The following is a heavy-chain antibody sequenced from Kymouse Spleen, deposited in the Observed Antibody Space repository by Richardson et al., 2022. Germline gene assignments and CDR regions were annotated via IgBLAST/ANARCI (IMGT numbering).Heavy chain of an antibody. D-gene: IGHD7-27*02. V-gene: IGHV3-9*01. CDR3: AKEIWDYGMDV. CDR1: GFTFDDYA. CDR2: ISWNSGSI. J-gene: IGHJ6*02. Sequence: EVQLVESGGGLVQPGRSLRLSCAASGFTFDDYAMHWVRQAPGKGLEWVSGISWNSGSIGYADSVKGRFTISRDNAKNSLYLQMNSLRAEDTALYYCAKEIWDYGMDVWGQGTTVTVSS.